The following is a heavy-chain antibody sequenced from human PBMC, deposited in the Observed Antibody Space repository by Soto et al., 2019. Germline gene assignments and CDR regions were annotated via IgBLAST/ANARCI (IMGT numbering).Heavy chain of an antibody. D-gene: IGHD3-10*01. V-gene: IGHV3-23*01. J-gene: IGHJ4*01. CDR2: ISGSGETP. CDR3: AKDRRITMVPAVLRAFDS. CDR1: GFTFSNYP. Sequence: GGSLRLSCAASGFTFSNYPMSWVRQAPGKGLEWVSGISGSGETPYYADSVEGRFTISRDNYKNMLYLQMNSLRAEDTAVYYCAKDRRITMVPAVLRAFDSWRQGNLVTVSS.